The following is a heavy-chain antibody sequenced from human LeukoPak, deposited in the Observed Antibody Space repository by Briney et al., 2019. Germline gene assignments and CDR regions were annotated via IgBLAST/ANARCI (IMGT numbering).Heavy chain of an antibody. Sequence: GGSLKLSCAASGFTVSSNYMSWVRQAPGKGLEWVSVIYSGGSTYYADSVKGRFTISRDNSKNTLYLQMNSLRAEDTAVYYCVGHYYDSSGYYYKAVDAFDIWGQGTMVTVSS. CDR3: VGHYYDSSGYYYKAVDAFDI. CDR2: IYSGGST. J-gene: IGHJ3*02. CDR1: GFTVSSNY. D-gene: IGHD3-22*01. V-gene: IGHV3-53*01.